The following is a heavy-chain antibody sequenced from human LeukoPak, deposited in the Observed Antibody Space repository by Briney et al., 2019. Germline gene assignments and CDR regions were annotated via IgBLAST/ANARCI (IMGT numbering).Heavy chain of an antibody. CDR1: GGSFSSYY. Sequence: SETLSLTCTVSGGSFSSYYWSWIRQPPGKGLEWIGYIYYSGSTNYNPSLKSRVTISLDTSKNQFSLKLSSVTAADTAVYYCARSELLWFGGVNSGFDYWGQGTLVTVSS. V-gene: IGHV4-59*01. D-gene: IGHD3-10*01. CDR2: IYYSGST. CDR3: ARSELLWFGGVNSGFDY. J-gene: IGHJ4*02.